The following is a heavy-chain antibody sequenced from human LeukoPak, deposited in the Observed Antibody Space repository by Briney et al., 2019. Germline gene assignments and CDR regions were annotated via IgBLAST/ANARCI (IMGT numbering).Heavy chain of an antibody. V-gene: IGHV4-39*07. CDR2: IYYSGST. CDR3: ARVFDLRSAVFDY. D-gene: IGHD3-9*01. J-gene: IGHJ4*02. CDR1: GGSISSSSYY. Sequence: SETLSLTCTVSGGSISSSSYYWGWIRQPPGKGLEWIANIYYSGSTYYNPSLKSRVTVSVDTSKNQFSLKLSSVTAADTAVYYCARVFDLRSAVFDYWGQGTLVTVSS.